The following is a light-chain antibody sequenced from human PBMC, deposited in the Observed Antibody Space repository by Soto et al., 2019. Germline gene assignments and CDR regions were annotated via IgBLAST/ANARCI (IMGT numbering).Light chain of an antibody. V-gene: IGLV1-44*01. CDR3: ASWDNSLNGLYV. CDR2: GDN. J-gene: IGLJ1*01. Sequence: QSVLTPPPSASGTPGQRVTISCSGSSSNIGSHPVNWYQQLPGTAPKLLLYGDNQRPSGVPDRFSASKSGASASLAISGLQSEDEATYYCASWDNSLNGLYVFGAGTKVTVL. CDR1: SSNIGSHP.